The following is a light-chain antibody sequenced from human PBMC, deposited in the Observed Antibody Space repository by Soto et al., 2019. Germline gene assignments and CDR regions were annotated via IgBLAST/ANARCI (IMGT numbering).Light chain of an antibody. CDR2: GAS. CDR1: RSVTSRY. J-gene: IGKJ2*01. Sequence: IVLTQSPGTLSLSPGERATLSCRASRSVTSRYLAWYQQKPGQAPRLLIYGASSRATGIPDRFSGSGSGTYFTITISRLDPEDVAVYYCQQYGYSQYTFGQGTKLEIK. CDR3: QQYGYSQYT. V-gene: IGKV3-20*01.